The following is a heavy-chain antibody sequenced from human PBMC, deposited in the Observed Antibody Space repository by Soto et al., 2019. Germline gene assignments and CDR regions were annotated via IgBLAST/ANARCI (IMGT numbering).Heavy chain of an antibody. J-gene: IGHJ2*01. D-gene: IGHD2-2*01. CDR1: GFTFSDYY. V-gene: IGHV3-11*01. CDR2: ISSSGSTI. Sequence: VHLVESGGGLVKPGGSLRLSCAASGFTFSDYYMSWIRQAPGKGLEWVSYISSSGSTIYYADSVKGRFTISRDNAKNSLYLQMNSLRAEDTAVYYCARKVVPAARGGPHWYFDLWGRGTLVTVSS. CDR3: ARKVVPAARGGPHWYFDL.